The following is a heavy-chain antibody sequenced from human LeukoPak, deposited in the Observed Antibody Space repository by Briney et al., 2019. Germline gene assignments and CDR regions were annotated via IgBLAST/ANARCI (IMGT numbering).Heavy chain of an antibody. D-gene: IGHD2/OR15-2a*01. CDR3: ARNFQYFDLPDY. J-gene: IGHJ4*02. CDR2: INHSGST. V-gene: IGHV4-34*01. Sequence: PSETLSLTCAVYGGSFSGYYWSWIRQPPGKGLEWIGEINHSGSTYYNPPLKSRVTISVDTSKNQFSLKLISVTAADTAVYYCARNFQYFDLPDYWGQGTLVTVSS. CDR1: GGSFSGYY.